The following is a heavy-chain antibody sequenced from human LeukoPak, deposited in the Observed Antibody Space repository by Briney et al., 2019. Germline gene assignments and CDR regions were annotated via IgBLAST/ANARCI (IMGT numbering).Heavy chain of an antibody. CDR1: GFTFSSYG. CDR3: AKDYAYGDYYFDY. Sequence: AGGSLRLSCAASGFTFSSYGMHWVRQAPGKGLEWVAFIRYDGSNKYYADSVKGRFTISRDNSKNTLYLQMNSLRAEDTAVYYCAKDYAYGDYYFDYWGQGTLVTVSS. V-gene: IGHV3-30*02. D-gene: IGHD4-17*01. J-gene: IGHJ4*02. CDR2: IRYDGSNK.